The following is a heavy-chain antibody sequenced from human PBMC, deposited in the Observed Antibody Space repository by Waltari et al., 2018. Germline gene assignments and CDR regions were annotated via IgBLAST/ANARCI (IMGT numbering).Heavy chain of an antibody. CDR1: GGSISSSSYY. J-gene: IGHJ4*02. CDR2: IYYSGST. Sequence: QLQLQESGPGLVKPSETLSLTCTVSGGSISSSSYYWGWIRQPQGKGLEWIGSIYYSGSTYYNPSLKSRVTISVDTSKNQFSLKLSSVTAADTAVYYCARGVYCSSTSCYEFPYYFDYWGQGTLVTVSS. CDR3: ARGVYCSSTSCYEFPYYFDY. V-gene: IGHV4-39*01. D-gene: IGHD2-2*01.